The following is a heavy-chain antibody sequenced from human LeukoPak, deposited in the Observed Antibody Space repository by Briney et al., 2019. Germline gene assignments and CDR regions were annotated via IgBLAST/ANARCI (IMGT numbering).Heavy chain of an antibody. J-gene: IGHJ4*02. D-gene: IGHD1/OR15-1a*01. CDR1: GFAFDHYG. V-gene: IGHV3-20*04. CDR3: ARDLTTSDN. CDR2: INWSGGRT. Sequence: PGGSLRLSCAASGFAFDHYGMSWVRQAPGKGLEWVSGINWSGGRTGYADSLKGRFTISRDNAKNTLYLQMNSLRDEDTALYYCARDLTTSDNWGQGTLVTVSS.